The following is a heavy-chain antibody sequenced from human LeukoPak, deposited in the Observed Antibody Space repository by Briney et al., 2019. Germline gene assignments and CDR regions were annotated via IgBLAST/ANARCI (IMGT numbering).Heavy chain of an antibody. V-gene: IGHV1-18*01. CDR2: VSAYNGNT. Sequence: GASVKVSCKASGYTFTSYGISWVRQAPGQGLEWMGWVSAYNGNTNYAQKLQGRVTMTTDTSTSTAYMELRSLRSDDTAVYYCAINFWSGHPYYYYGMDVWGQGTTATVSS. CDR1: GYTFTSYG. CDR3: AINFWSGHPYYYYGMDV. J-gene: IGHJ6*02. D-gene: IGHD3-3*01.